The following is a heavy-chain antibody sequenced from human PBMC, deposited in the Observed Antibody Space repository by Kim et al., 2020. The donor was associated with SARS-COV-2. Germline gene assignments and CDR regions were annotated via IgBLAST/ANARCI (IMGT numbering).Heavy chain of an antibody. CDR3: AKDRIRQQLFQYYFDY. J-gene: IGHJ4*02. Sequence: VKGRFTISRDNSTNTLYLQMNSLRAEDTAVYYCAKDRIRQQLFQYYFDYWGQGTLVTVSS. V-gene: IGHV3-23*01. D-gene: IGHD6-13*01.